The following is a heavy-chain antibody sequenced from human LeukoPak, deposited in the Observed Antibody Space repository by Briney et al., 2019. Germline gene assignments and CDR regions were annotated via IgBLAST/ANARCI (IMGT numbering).Heavy chain of an antibody. D-gene: IGHD3-22*01. Sequence: GGSLRLSCAASGFTFSSYAMSWVRQAPGKGLEWVSAISGSGGSTYYADSVKGRFTISRDNSKNTLYLQMNTLRVEDTAVYYCAKRPRDSSGYYLGAFDIWGQGTLVTVSS. CDR1: GFTFSSYA. V-gene: IGHV3-23*01. CDR2: ISGSGGST. J-gene: IGHJ3*02. CDR3: AKRPRDSSGYYLGAFDI.